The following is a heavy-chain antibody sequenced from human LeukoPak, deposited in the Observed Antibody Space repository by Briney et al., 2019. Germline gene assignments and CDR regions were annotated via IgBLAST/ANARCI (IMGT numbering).Heavy chain of an antibody. D-gene: IGHD5-12*01. CDR2: LNTGGTTT. Sequence: GGSLRLSCAASGFTFSSSWMHWVRQAPGKGLVWVARLNTGGTTTQYADSVKGRFTIYRDNAKDTLYLEMNSLRAEDTAVYYCARTRYSASGGDYWGQGTLVTVSS. J-gene: IGHJ4*02. CDR1: GFTFSSSW. CDR3: ARTRYSASGGDY. V-gene: IGHV3-74*03.